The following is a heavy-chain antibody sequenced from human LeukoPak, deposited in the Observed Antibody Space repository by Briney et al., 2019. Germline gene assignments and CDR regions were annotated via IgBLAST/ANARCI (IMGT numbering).Heavy chain of an antibody. CDR3: ARLALVPAALYYFDY. J-gene: IGHJ4*02. Sequence: SETLSLTCTVSGGSIGSSSYYWGWIRQPPGKGLEWIGSIYYSGSTYYNPSLKSRVTISVDTSKNQFSLKLSSVTAADTAVYYCARLALVPAALYYFDYWGQGTLVTVSS. D-gene: IGHD2-2*01. V-gene: IGHV4-39*01. CDR1: GGSIGSSSYY. CDR2: IYYSGST.